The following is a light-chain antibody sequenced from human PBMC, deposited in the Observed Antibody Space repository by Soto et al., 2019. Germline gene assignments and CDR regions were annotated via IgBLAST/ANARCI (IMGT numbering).Light chain of an antibody. CDR2: DVS. V-gene: IGLV2-14*03. CDR1: SSDIGGYNY. CDR3: SSYGASSTL. Sequence: QSVLTHPASVSGPPGQSITISCTGSSSDIGGYNYVSWYQQHPGKAPKHLIYDVSYQPSGISDRFSGSKSGNTASLTISGLKPDDEADYYCSSYGASSTLFGGGTQLTV. J-gene: IGLJ2*01.